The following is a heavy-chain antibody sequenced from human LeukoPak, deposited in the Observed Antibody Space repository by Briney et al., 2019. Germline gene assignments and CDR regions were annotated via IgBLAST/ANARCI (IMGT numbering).Heavy chain of an antibody. D-gene: IGHD3-22*01. V-gene: IGHV4-4*07. CDR2: IYTSGST. Sequence: PSETLSLTCTVSGGSISSYYWSWIRQPAGKGLEWIGRIYTSGSTNYNPSLKSRVTMSVDTSKNQFSLKLSSVTAADTAVYYCARESPGSMIVVVRSFDYWGQGTLVTVSS. CDR3: ARESPGSMIVVVRSFDY. J-gene: IGHJ4*02. CDR1: GGSISSYY.